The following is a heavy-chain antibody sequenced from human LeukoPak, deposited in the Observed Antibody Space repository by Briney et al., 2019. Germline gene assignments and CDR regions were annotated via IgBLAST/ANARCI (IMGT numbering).Heavy chain of an antibody. CDR1: GGTFSSYA. D-gene: IGHD6-19*01. CDR3: ARSSGWKYNIDY. J-gene: IGHJ4*02. CDR2: IIPIFGTA. V-gene: IGHV1-69*06. Sequence: SVRVSCKASGGTFSSYAISWVRQAPGQGLEWMGGIIPIFGTANYAQKFQGRVTITADKSTSTAYMELSSLRSEDTAVYYCARSSGWKYNIDYWGQGTLVTVSS.